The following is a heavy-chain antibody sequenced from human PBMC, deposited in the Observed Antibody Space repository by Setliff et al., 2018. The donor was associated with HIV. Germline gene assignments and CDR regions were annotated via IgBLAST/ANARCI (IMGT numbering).Heavy chain of an antibody. V-gene: IGHV5-51*01. CDR1: GYRFTNYW. CDR3: ARHGQYGSGSYYNHPFDF. D-gene: IGHD3-10*01. CDR2: IYPGDSDT. Sequence: LKISCKGSGYRFTNYWIAWLRQMPGKGLECMGIIYPGDSDTRYSPSFEGQVTISADKSISTAYLQWSSLKASDTAMYYCARHGQYGSGSYYNHPFDFWGQGTLVTVSS. J-gene: IGHJ4*02.